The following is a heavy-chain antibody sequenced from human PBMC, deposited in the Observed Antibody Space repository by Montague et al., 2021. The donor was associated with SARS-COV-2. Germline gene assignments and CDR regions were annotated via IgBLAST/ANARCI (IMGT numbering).Heavy chain of an antibody. V-gene: IGHV3-21*01. D-gene: IGHD4-17*01. Sequence: SLRLSCAASGFTFSNFFINWVRQAPGKGLERVSSITSSGDYIWYADSLKGRFTGSRDNAKNSVYLQMSSLRAEDTAVYYCARELGRTGAFDIWGQGTAVTVSS. CDR1: GFTFSNFF. CDR2: ITSSGDYI. CDR3: ARELGRTGAFDI. J-gene: IGHJ3*02.